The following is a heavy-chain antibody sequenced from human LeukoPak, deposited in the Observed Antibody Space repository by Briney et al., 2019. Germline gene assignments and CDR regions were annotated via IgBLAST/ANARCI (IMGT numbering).Heavy chain of an antibody. CDR3: AKDPFRARISTPDY. CDR2: ISGSGGST. V-gene: IGHV3-23*01. J-gene: IGHJ4*02. Sequence: GGSLRLSCAASGFTFSSYAMSWVRQAPGKGLEWVSAISGSGGSTYYADSVKGRFTISRDNSNNALFLQMDSLRADDTAVYYCAKDPFRARISTPDYWGQGTLVTVSS. D-gene: IGHD6-6*01. CDR1: GFTFSSYA.